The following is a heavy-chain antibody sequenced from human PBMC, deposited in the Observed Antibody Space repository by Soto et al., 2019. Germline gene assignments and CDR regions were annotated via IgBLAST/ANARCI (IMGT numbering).Heavy chain of an antibody. V-gene: IGHV4-31*03. J-gene: IGHJ4*02. D-gene: IGHD6-6*01. CDR2: IFYTGST. CDR1: GASISRGGYY. Sequence: TSETLSLTCTVSGASISRGGYYWSWVRQHPGKGLEWIGFIFYTGSTSCNPSLKSRVTMSVDTSKSQFSLKLSSVTAADTAVYYCASRIAARGSDDYWGQGTLVTSP. CDR3: ASRIAARGSDDY.